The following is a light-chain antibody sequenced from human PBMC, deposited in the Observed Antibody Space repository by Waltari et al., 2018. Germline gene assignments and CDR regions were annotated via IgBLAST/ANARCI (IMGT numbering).Light chain of an antibody. CDR1: QSISSW. Sequence: DIQMTQSPSTLYASVGDRVTIPFRASQSISSWLAWYQQKPGKAPKLLIYKASSLESGVPSRFSGSGSGTEFTLTISSLQPDDFATYYCQQYNSYSYTFGQGTKLEIK. V-gene: IGKV1-5*03. CDR2: KAS. CDR3: QQYNSYSYT. J-gene: IGKJ2*01.